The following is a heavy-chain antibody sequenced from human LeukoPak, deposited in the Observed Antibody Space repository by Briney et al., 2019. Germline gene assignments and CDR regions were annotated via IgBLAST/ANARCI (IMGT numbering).Heavy chain of an antibody. CDR3: ARRSNHYYGSGSYYSLPFDY. V-gene: IGHV3-7*01. D-gene: IGHD3-10*01. Sequence: GGSLRLSRAASGFTFSSYWMSWVRQAPGKGLEWVANIKQDGSEKYYVDSVKGRFTISRDNAKNSLYLQMNSLRAEDTAVYYCARRSNHYYGSGSYYSLPFDYWGQGTLVTVSS. CDR1: GFTFSSYW. CDR2: IKQDGSEK. J-gene: IGHJ4*02.